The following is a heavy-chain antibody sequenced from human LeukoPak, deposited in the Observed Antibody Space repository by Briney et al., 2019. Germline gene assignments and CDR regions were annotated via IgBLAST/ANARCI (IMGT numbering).Heavy chain of an antibody. CDR3: AKMGPRAVAVTYYFDY. Sequence: GGSLRLSCAASGFTFSSYAMSWVRQAPGKGLEWVSAISGIGGSTYYADSVKGGFTISRDNYKTTLYLQMNSLRAEDTAVYYCAKMGPRAVAVTYYFDYWGQGTLVTVSS. CDR1: GFTFSSYA. CDR2: ISGIGGST. V-gene: IGHV3-23*01. D-gene: IGHD6-19*01. J-gene: IGHJ4*02.